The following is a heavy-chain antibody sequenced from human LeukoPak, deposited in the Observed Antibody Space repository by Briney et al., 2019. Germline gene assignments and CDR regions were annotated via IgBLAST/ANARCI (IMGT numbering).Heavy chain of an antibody. CDR2: INPNSGGT. CDR3: ARLTAFGDYYYYYYMDV. D-gene: IGHD1-14*01. J-gene: IGHJ6*03. CDR1: GYTFTGYY. V-gene: IGHV1-2*02. Sequence: ASVKVSCKASGYTFTGYYMHWVRQAPGQGLEWMGWINPNSGGTNYAQKFQGRVTMTRDTSISTAYMELSRLRSDDTAVYYCARLTAFGDYYYYYYMDVWGKGTTVTASS.